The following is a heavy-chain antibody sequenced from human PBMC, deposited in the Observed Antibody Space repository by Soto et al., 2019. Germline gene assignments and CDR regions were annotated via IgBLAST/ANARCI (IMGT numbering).Heavy chain of an antibody. CDR1: GGSISSSSYY. V-gene: IGHV4-39*01. D-gene: IGHD1-26*01. CDR3: ARHLEWELLL. J-gene: IGHJ4*02. CDR2: IYYSGST. Sequence: QLQLQESGPGLVKPSETLSLTCTVSGGSISSSSYYWGWIRQPPGKGLEWIGTIYYSGSTYYNPSLKCRATISVDTSTNQFSLTLSSVTAADTAVYYCARHLEWELLLWGQGTLFTVSS.